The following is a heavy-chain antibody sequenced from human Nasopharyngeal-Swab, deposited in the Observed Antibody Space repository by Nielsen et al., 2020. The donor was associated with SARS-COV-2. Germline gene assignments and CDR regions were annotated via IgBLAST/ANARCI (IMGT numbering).Heavy chain of an antibody. D-gene: IGHD4-17*01. CDR1: GSTFSSYG. CDR3: AKDFFGDYEQSGHYYYYGMDV. CDR2: ISYDGSNK. Sequence: GESLKISCAASGSTFSSYGMHWVRQAPGKGLEWVAVISYDGSNKYYADSVKGRFTISRDNSKNTLYLQMNSLRAEDTAVYYCAKDFFGDYEQSGHYYYYGMDVWGQGTTVTVSS. V-gene: IGHV3-30*18. J-gene: IGHJ6*02.